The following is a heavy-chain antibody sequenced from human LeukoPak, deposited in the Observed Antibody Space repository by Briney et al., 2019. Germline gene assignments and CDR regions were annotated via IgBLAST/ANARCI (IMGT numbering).Heavy chain of an antibody. Sequence: GGSLRLSCAASGFTFSRYWMHWVRQAPGKGLVWVSRINTDGSSASYADSVKGRFTISRDNAKNTLYLQMSSLRAEDTAVYYCARGLGIAVAGNWFDPWGQGTLVTVSS. CDR1: GFTFSRYW. CDR2: INTDGSSA. D-gene: IGHD6-19*01. CDR3: ARGLGIAVAGNWFDP. J-gene: IGHJ5*02. V-gene: IGHV3-74*01.